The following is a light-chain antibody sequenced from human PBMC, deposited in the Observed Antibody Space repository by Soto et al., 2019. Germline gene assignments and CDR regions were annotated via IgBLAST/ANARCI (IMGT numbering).Light chain of an antibody. CDR2: RNN. V-gene: IGLV1-47*01. Sequence: QSVLTQPPSASGTPGQRVTISCSGSSSNIGSNYVFWYQHLPGTDPKLLIYRNNQRPSGVPDRFSGSKSGTSASLAISGLRSEDETDYYGAAWDESLSGVVFGGGTQLTVL. CDR3: AAWDESLSGVV. J-gene: IGLJ2*01. CDR1: SSNIGSNY.